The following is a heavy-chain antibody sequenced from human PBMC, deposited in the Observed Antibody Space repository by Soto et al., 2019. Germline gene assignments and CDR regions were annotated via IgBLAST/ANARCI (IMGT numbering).Heavy chain of an antibody. Sequence: EVQLVESGGGLVQPGGSLRLSCAASGFTFNTYWMQWVRQAPGKGLVWVSRIKSDGSYTNYADSVKGRFAISRDIAKNTLFLRMNSVGSVDMAVYGGASEGSGVCTYWGQGTLVTVSS. CDR1: GFTFNTYW. CDR2: IKSDGSYT. J-gene: IGHJ4*02. CDR3: ASEGSGVCTY. D-gene: IGHD2-8*02. V-gene: IGHV3-74*01.